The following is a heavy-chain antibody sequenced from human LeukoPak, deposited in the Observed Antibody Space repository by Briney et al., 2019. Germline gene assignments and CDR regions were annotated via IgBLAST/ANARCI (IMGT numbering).Heavy chain of an antibody. J-gene: IGHJ3*02. CDR2: IKSKTDGGTT. V-gene: IGHV3-15*01. Sequence: GGSLRLSCAASGFTFSTYAMSWVRQAPGKGLEWVGRIKSKTDGGTTDYAAPVKGRFTISRDDSKNALYLQMNSLKTEDTAVYYCTTSQYSGNKMEAFDIWGQGTMVTVSS. CDR3: TTSQYSGNKMEAFDI. CDR1: GFTFSTYA. D-gene: IGHD1-26*01.